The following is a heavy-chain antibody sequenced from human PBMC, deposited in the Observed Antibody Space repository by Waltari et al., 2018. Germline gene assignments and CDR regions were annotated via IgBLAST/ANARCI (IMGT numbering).Heavy chain of an antibody. CDR1: GFTFSSYA. Sequence: EVQLLESGGGLVQPGGSLRLSCAASGFTFSSYAMSWVRQAPGKGLEWVSAISGSGGNTYYADSVKGRFTISRDNSKNTLYLQMNSLRAEDTAVYYCARGFRGAGYYYDSSGYVYWGQGTLVTVSS. CDR3: ARGFRGAGYYYDSSGYVY. CDR2: ISGSGGNT. D-gene: IGHD3-22*01. J-gene: IGHJ4*02. V-gene: IGHV3-23*01.